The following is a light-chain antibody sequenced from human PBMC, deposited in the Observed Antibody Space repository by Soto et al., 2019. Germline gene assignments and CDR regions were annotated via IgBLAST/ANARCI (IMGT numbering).Light chain of an antibody. V-gene: IGKV3-15*01. CDR1: QSVSSN. J-gene: IGKJ1*01. CDR2: GAS. CDR3: QQYNNGTPET. Sequence: ETLMTQSPDTLSVSPGERATLSCRASQSVSSNLAWYQQKPGQAPRLLIYGASTRATGIPARFSGSGSGTEFTLTISSLQSEDFAVYYCQQYNNGTPETFGQGTNVDIK.